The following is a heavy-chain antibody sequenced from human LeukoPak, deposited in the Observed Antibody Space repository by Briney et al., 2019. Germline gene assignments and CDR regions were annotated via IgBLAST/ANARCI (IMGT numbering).Heavy chain of an antibody. CDR3: AKMKGHPLQKYYMDV. J-gene: IGHJ6*01. V-gene: IGHV3-23*01. CDR2: ISGSGDNI. D-gene: IGHD2/OR15-2a*01. Sequence: PGESLRLSCAASGFTFSGFAMSWVRRTPGKGLEWVSGISGSGDNILYAASVKGRFTISRDNSKNTLYLEMNSLRAEDTAIYYCAKMKGHPLQKYYMDVWGQGTTVTVSS. CDR1: GFTFSGFA.